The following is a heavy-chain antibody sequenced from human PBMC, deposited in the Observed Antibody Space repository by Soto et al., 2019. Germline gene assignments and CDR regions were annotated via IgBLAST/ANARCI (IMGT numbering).Heavy chain of an antibody. Sequence: TSETLSLTCTVSGGSISSSSYYLGWVRQPPGKGLEWIGRIYYSGSTYYNPSLKSRVTTSVDTSKNQFSLKLSSVTAADTAVYYCAREGNSSSWYTWFDPWGQGTLVTVSS. V-gene: IGHV4-39*07. CDR1: GGSISSSSYY. CDR2: IYYSGST. J-gene: IGHJ5*02. CDR3: AREGNSSSWYTWFDP. D-gene: IGHD6-13*01.